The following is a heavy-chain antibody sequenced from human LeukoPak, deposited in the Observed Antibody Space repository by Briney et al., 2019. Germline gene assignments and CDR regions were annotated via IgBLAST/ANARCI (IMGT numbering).Heavy chain of an antibody. CDR1: GYTFTSYG. V-gene: IGHV1-18*01. J-gene: IGHJ4*02. D-gene: IGHD6-13*01. CDR2: ISAYNGNT. CDR3: ARARTIAAAGSFGY. Sequence: ASVKVSCKASGYTFTSYGISWVRQAPGQGLEWMGWISAYNGNTNYAQKLQGRVTMTTDTSTSTAYMELRSLRSDDTAVYYCARARTIAAAGSFGYWGQGTLVTVSS.